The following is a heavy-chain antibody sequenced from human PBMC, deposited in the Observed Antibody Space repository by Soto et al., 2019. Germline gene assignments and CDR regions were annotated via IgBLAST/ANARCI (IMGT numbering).Heavy chain of an antibody. CDR2: INPSGGST. J-gene: IGHJ6*02. D-gene: IGHD3-3*01. Sequence: WATVKVSCKASGYTFTSYYMHWVRQAPGQGLEWMGIINPSGGSTSYAQKFQGRVTMTRDTSKNQFSLKLSSVTAADTAVYYCARDRYDFXSGYYTPDYYYYYGMDVWGQGTTVTVSS. V-gene: IGHV1-46*01. CDR1: GYTFTSYY. CDR3: ARDRYDFXSGYYTPDYYYYYGMDV.